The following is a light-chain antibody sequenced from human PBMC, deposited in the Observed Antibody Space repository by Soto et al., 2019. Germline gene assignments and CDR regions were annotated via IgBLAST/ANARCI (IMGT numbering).Light chain of an antibody. CDR3: SSYATSNTYV. Sequence: QSALTQPPSASGSLGQSVTISCTGTSSDVGGYNYVSWYQQHPGRGPRRIIYDVSQRPSGVPDRFSGSKSGNTASLTVSGLQAEDEADYYCSSYATSNTYVFGTGTKVTVL. V-gene: IGLV2-8*01. CDR2: DVS. CDR1: SSDVGGYNY. J-gene: IGLJ1*01.